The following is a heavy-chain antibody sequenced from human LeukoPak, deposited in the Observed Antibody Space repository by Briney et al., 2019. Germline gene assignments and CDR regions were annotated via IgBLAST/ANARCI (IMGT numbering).Heavy chain of an antibody. CDR3: ARDNSVGDIAWWFAP. CDR2: INPTGTTT. J-gene: IGHJ5*02. CDR1: GYTFINNW. D-gene: IGHD3-10*01. Sequence: GASVKVSCKASGYTFINNWMHWVRQAPGQGLEWVGLINPTGTTTLYAQKFQGRVTLTRDMSTSTDYMELRSLKSEDTAVYYCARDNSVGDIAWWFAPWGQGTLVTVSS. V-gene: IGHV1-46*01.